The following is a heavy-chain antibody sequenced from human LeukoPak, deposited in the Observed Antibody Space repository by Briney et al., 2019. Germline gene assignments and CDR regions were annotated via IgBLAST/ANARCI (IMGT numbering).Heavy chain of an antibody. Sequence: PGGSLRLSCAASGFTFSGHYMDWVRQAPGKGLEWVARTRNKANSYTTEYATSVKGRFTISRDESKQSLHLQMNSLETEDTAVYFCARGIGYDSRSFDYWGQGALVTVSS. CDR3: ARGIGYDSRSFDY. J-gene: IGHJ4*02. CDR2: TRNKANSYTT. CDR1: GFTFSGHY. V-gene: IGHV3-72*01. D-gene: IGHD5-12*01.